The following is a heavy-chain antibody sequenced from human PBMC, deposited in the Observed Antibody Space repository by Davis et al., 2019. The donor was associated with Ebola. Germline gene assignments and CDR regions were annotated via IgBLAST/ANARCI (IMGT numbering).Heavy chain of an antibody. CDR3: AKEDTAMVIAGNYYFGMDV. J-gene: IGHJ6*02. Sequence: GESLKISCAASGFTFSSYGMHWVRQAPGKGLEWVAFIRYDGSNKYYADSVKGRFTISRDNSKNTLYLQINSLRAEDTAVYYCAKEDTAMVIAGNYYFGMDVWGQGTTVTVSS. CDR1: GFTFSSYG. D-gene: IGHD5-18*01. V-gene: IGHV3-30*02. CDR2: IRYDGSNK.